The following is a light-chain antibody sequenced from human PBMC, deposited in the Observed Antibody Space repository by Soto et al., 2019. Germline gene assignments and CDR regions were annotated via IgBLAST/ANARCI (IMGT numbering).Light chain of an antibody. CDR2: DAS. V-gene: IGKV3-11*01. Sequence: EIVLTQSPATLSFSPGERATLSCRASQSVSSYLAWYQQKPGQAPRLLIYDASNRATGIPARFSGSGSGTDFTLTISSLEPEDFAVYSCQQRRNCITFGQGKRLEIX. CDR1: QSVSSY. J-gene: IGKJ5*01. CDR3: QQRRNCIT.